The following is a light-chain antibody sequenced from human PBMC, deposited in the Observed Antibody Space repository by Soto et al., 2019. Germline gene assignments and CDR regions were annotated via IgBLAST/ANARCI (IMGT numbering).Light chain of an antibody. CDR3: SSYTSSCTYV. V-gene: IGLV2-14*03. CDR2: DVT. Sequence: QSALTQPASVSGSPGQSIAISCTGTSSDVGAYNYVSWYQQHPGKAPKLMIFDVTNRPSGVSDPFSGSKSGNTASLTISGFQAEDEADYYCSSYTSSCTYVFGTGTKLTVL. J-gene: IGLJ1*01. CDR1: SSDVGAYNY.